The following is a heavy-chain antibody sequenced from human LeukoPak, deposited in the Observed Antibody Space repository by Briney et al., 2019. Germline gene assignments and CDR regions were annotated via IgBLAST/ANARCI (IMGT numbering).Heavy chain of an antibody. CDR3: ARSLYTSYKYFHH. Sequence: SETLSLTCIVSGDSISSYYWSWVRQPPGKGLEWIGDIYFSGSTNYNPSLKSRVTISVDTSKNQFSLKLTSVTAADTAVYFCARSLYTSYKYFHHWGQGTLVTVSS. D-gene: IGHD3-16*01. J-gene: IGHJ1*01. CDR1: GDSISSYY. V-gene: IGHV4-59*01. CDR2: IYFSGST.